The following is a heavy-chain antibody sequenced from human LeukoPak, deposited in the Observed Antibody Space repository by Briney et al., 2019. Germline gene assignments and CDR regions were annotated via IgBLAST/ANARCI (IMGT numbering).Heavy chain of an antibody. J-gene: IGHJ5*02. D-gene: IGHD2-15*01. V-gene: IGHV4-34*01. Sequence: SETLSLTCAVYGGSFSGYYWSWIRQPPGKGLEWMGEINHSGSTNYNPSLKSRVTISVDTSKNQFSLKLSSVTAADPAVYYCARGVDIVVVVARGLNWFDPWGQGTLVTVSS. CDR3: ARGVDIVVVVARGLNWFDP. CDR1: GGSFSGYY. CDR2: INHSGST.